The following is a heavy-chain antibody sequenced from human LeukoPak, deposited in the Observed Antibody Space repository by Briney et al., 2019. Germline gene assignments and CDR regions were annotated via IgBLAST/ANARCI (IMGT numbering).Heavy chain of an antibody. Sequence: GGSLRLSCSASGFTFSSYAMHWVRQAPGKGLEYVSAISGSGDFIYYADSLKGRLTISRDNSKNTLYLQMSSLRPEDTAVYYCVRRYGAYDYWGQGTLVTVSS. CDR1: GFTFSSYA. J-gene: IGHJ4*02. V-gene: IGHV3-64D*09. CDR3: VRRYGAYDY. CDR2: ISGSGDFI. D-gene: IGHD4/OR15-4a*01.